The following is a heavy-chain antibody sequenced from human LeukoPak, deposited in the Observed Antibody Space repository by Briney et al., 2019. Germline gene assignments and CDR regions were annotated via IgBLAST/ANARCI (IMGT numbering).Heavy chain of an antibody. CDR1: GGSFSGYY. D-gene: IGHD6-19*01. Sequence: SETLSLTCAVYGGSFSGYYWSWIRQPPGKGLEWIGEINHSGSTNYNPSLKSRVTISVDTSKSQFSLKLSSVTAADTAVYYCARGRRQWLVQTPRDYFDYWGQGTLVTVSS. V-gene: IGHV4-34*01. CDR3: ARGRRQWLVQTPRDYFDY. J-gene: IGHJ4*02. CDR2: INHSGST.